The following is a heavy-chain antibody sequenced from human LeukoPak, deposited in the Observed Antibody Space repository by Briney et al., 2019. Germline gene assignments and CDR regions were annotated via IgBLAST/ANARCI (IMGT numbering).Heavy chain of an antibody. CDR3: ARLTYDSSGYVHFQH. CDR1: GYSFTCYW. Sequence: GESLKISCKGSGYSFTCYWIGWVRQMPGKGLEWMGIIYPGDSDTRYSPSFQGQVTISADKSISTAYLQWSSLKASDTAMYYCARLTYDSSGYVHFQHWGQGTLVTVSS. D-gene: IGHD3-22*01. V-gene: IGHV5-51*01. CDR2: IYPGDSDT. J-gene: IGHJ1*01.